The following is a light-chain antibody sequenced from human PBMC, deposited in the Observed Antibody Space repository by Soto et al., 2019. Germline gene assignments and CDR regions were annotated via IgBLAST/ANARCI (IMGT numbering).Light chain of an antibody. Sequence: EIVLTQSPGTLSLSPGDRATISCRAGQSVSSSYLAWYQQKPGQAPRLLIYGASSRATGIPDRFSGSGSGTDFAFPISRLEPEDFAVYYCQQYGSSLRTFGQGTKVDIK. CDR3: QQYGSSLRT. CDR2: GAS. V-gene: IGKV3-20*01. CDR1: QSVSSSY. J-gene: IGKJ1*01.